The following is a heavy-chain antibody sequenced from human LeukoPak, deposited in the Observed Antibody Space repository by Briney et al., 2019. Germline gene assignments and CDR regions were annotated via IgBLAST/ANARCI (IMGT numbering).Heavy chain of an antibody. CDR2: IRYDGSNK. J-gene: IGHJ4*02. D-gene: IGHD4-11*01. Sequence: GGSLRLSCAASGFTFSSYGMHWVRQAPGKGLEWVAFIRYDGSNKYYADSVKGRFTISRDNSKNTLYLQMNSLRAEDTAVYYCAKDQATVTPFDYWGQGTLVTVSS. V-gene: IGHV3-30*02. CDR1: GFTFSSYG. CDR3: AKDQATVTPFDY.